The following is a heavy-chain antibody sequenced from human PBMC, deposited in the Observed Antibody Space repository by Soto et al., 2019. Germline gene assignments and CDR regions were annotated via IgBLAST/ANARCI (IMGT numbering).Heavy chain of an antibody. Sequence: VQLVESGGGLIQAGGSLRLSCAVSGFTVSNNFLMWVRQAPGKGLEWVSLIYSGGSISYADSVKGRFTISRDGSMNMLYLQMNSLTAEDTAVYYCARDGNGQRGSPHWGQGTLVTVSS. V-gene: IGHV3-53*02. CDR2: IYSGGSI. J-gene: IGHJ4*02. CDR3: ARDGNGQRGSPH. D-gene: IGHD3-16*01. CDR1: GFTVSNNF.